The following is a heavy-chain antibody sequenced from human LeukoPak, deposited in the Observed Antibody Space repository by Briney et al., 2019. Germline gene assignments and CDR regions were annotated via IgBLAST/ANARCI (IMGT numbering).Heavy chain of an antibody. V-gene: IGHV3-21*01. Sequence: ETLSLTCTVSGGSISTYYWSWVRQAPGKGLEWVSSISSSSSYIYYADSVKGRFTISRDNAKNSLYLQMNSLRAEDTAVYYCAREKYYYDSRGAVDIWGQGTMVTVSS. CDR2: ISSSSSYI. CDR3: AREKYYYDSRGAVDI. J-gene: IGHJ3*02. CDR1: GGSISTYY. D-gene: IGHD3-22*01.